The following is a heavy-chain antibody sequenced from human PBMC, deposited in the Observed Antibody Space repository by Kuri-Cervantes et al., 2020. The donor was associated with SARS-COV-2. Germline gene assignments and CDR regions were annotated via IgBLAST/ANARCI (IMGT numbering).Heavy chain of an antibody. V-gene: IGHV1-69*05. CDR3: ARCGWRAAGKIDASDI. Sequence: SVKVSCKASGGTFSSYAISWVRQAPGQGLEWMGGIIPIFGTANYAQKFQGRVTITTDESTSTAYMELSSLRSEDTAVYYCARCGWRAAGKIDASDIWGQGTMVTVSS. CDR2: IIPIFGTA. J-gene: IGHJ3*02. CDR1: GGTFSSYA. D-gene: IGHD6-19*01.